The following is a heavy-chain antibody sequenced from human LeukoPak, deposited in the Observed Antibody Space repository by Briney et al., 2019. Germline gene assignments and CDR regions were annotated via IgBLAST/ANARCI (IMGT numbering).Heavy chain of an antibody. Sequence: GGSLRLSCAASGFTFSKYWMHWVRHTPGEGLVWVARIKEDGTYTSYADSVKGRFTISRDNARNTVFLQMNSLRAEDTAVYYCARDFDMGITPGDDFDFWGQGTLVTVSS. CDR1: GFTFSKYW. J-gene: IGHJ4*02. CDR3: ARDFDMGITPGDDFDF. CDR2: IKEDGTYT. D-gene: IGHD3-9*01. V-gene: IGHV3-74*01.